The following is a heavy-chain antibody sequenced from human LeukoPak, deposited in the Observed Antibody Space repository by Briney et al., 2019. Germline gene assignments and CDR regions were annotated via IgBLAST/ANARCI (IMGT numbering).Heavy chain of an antibody. J-gene: IGHJ4*02. D-gene: IGHD5-12*01. Sequence: GGSLRLSCAASGFTFSSYWMSWVRQAPGKGLEWVSVIYSGGSTYYADSVKGRFTISRDNSKNTLYLQMNSLRAEDTAVYYCARGVDYLDYWGQGTLVTVSS. CDR2: IYSGGST. CDR3: ARGVDYLDY. V-gene: IGHV3-66*01. CDR1: GFTFSSYW.